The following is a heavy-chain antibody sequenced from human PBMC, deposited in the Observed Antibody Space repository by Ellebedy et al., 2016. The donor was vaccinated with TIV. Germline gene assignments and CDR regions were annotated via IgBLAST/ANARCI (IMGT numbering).Heavy chain of an antibody. J-gene: IGHJ3*01. CDR1: GDSVSRNNAA. V-gene: IGHV6-1*01. CDR3: ARSHYAFCGSDCDLDHAFDV. CDR2: TYYRSKWDP. Sequence: SQTLSLTCAISGDSVSRNNAAWNWIRQSPSRGLEWLGRTYYRSKWDPDYAVSVKSRITINPDTSKNQFSLQLNSVTPEDTAVYYCARSHYAFCGSDCDLDHAFDVWGQGTMVIVSS. D-gene: IGHD2-21*02.